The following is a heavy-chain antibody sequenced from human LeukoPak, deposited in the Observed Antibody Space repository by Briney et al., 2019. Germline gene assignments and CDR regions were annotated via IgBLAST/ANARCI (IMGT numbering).Heavy chain of an antibody. Sequence: PGGSLRLSCAASGFTFSTYGMSWVRQAPGKGLEWVSGISGSGGSRFYTDSVKGRFTISRDNSKNTLYVQMNSLRAEDTAVYYCAKLREWELPDLFDYWGQGTLVTVSS. CDR1: GFTFSTYG. J-gene: IGHJ4*02. D-gene: IGHD1-26*01. V-gene: IGHV3-23*01. CDR2: ISGSGGSR. CDR3: AKLREWELPDLFDY.